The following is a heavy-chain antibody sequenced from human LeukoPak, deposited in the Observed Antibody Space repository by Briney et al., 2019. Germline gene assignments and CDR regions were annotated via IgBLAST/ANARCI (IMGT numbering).Heavy chain of an antibody. Sequence: ASVKVSCKASGYTFTGYYMHWVRQAPGQGLEWMGWINPNSGGTNYAQKFQGRVTMTRDTSISTAYMELSSLRSEDTAVYYCARVVAVAGTGDAFDIWGQGTMVTVSS. CDR3: ARVVAVAGTGDAFDI. CDR2: INPNSGGT. CDR1: GYTFTGYY. V-gene: IGHV1-2*02. D-gene: IGHD6-19*01. J-gene: IGHJ3*02.